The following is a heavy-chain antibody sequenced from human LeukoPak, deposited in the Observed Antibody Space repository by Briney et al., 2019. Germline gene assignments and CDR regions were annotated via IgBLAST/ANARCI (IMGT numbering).Heavy chain of an antibody. CDR2: ISSSGSTI. CDR1: GFTFSSYE. J-gene: IGHJ4*02. Sequence: GGSLRLSCAASGFTFSSYEMNWVRRAPGKGLEWVSYISSSGSTIYYADSVKGRFTISRDNAKNSLYLQMNSLRAEDTAVYYCARGGALLTDYWGQGTLVTVSS. CDR3: ARGGALLTDY. D-gene: IGHD1-26*01. V-gene: IGHV3-48*03.